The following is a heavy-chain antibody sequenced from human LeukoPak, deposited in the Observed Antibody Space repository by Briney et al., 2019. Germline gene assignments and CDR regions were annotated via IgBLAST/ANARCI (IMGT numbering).Heavy chain of an antibody. CDR1: GFTFNIYS. V-gene: IGHV3-21*01. D-gene: IGHD3-22*01. CDR3: ARDQGSGYYHYGMDV. CDR2: ISSTSSHR. Sequence: PGGSLRLSCAASGFTFNIYSMNWVRQAPGKGLEWVSSISSTSSHRYHADSVKGRFTISRDNAKNSLYLQMNSMRAEDTAVYYCARDQGSGYYHYGMDVWGQGTTVTVSS. J-gene: IGHJ6*02.